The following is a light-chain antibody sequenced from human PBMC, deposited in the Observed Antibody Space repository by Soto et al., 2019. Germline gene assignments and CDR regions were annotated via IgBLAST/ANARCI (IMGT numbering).Light chain of an antibody. V-gene: IGLV1-51*01. J-gene: IGLJ1*01. Sequence: QSVMTQPPSVSAAPGQKVTISFSGSSSNIGGNSVSWYQQLPGTAPKLLIYDDNKRPSGIPDRFSGSKSGTSATLGITGLQTGDEADYYCGSWDSSLSAYVFGTGTKLTVL. CDR2: DDN. CDR1: SSNIGGNS. CDR3: GSWDSSLSAYV.